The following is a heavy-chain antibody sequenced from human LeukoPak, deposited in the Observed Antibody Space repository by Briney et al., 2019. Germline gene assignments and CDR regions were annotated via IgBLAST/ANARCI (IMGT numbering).Heavy chain of an antibody. CDR3: ASFNACGGDCYSSPDYFDY. CDR2: IIPIFGTA. Sequence: SVKVSCKASGGTFSSYAISWVRQAPGQRLEWMGGIIPIFGTANYAQKFQGRVTITADESTSTAYMELSSLRSEDTAVYYCASFNACGGDCYSSPDYFDYWGQGTLVTVSS. CDR1: GGTFSSYA. V-gene: IGHV1-69*13. J-gene: IGHJ4*02. D-gene: IGHD2-21*01.